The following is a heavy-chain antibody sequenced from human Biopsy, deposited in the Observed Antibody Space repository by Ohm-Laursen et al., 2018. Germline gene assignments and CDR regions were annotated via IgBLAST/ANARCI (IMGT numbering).Heavy chain of an antibody. CDR3: ARDYEVYAKTDCFDP. CDR1: GYTFTSYG. Sequence: ASVKVSCKVSGYTFTSYGISWVRQAPEQGLEWMGWTSGYNDDTNYAQKFQGRLTMTTDTSTSTAYMELRSLRSDDTAVYFCARDYEVYAKTDCFDPWGQGTLVTVSS. V-gene: IGHV1-18*04. D-gene: IGHD2-8*01. CDR2: TSGYNDDT. J-gene: IGHJ5*02.